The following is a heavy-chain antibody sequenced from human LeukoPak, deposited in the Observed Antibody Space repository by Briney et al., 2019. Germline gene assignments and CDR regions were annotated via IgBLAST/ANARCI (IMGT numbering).Heavy chain of an antibody. CDR1: GFTFSSYA. J-gene: IGHJ4*02. CDR3: AKGYGSGTSRYYFDY. V-gene: IGHV3-23*01. Sequence: GGSLRLSCAASGFTFSSYAMSWVRQAPGKGLEWVSTITGSGGSTYYADSVRGRFTISRDNSKNTLYLQMISLRAEDTAVYYCAKGYGSGTSRYYFDYWGQGTLVTVSS. D-gene: IGHD3-10*01. CDR2: ITGSGGST.